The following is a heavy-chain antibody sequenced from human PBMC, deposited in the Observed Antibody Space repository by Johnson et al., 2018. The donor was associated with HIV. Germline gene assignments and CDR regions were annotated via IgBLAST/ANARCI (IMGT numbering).Heavy chain of an antibody. CDR1: GFTVSSNY. J-gene: IGHJ3*01. Sequence: MQLVESGGGLVQPGGSLRLSCAASGFTVSSNYMSWVRQAPGKGLEWVSNIRASGGGTYYEDSVTGRVIISRDNSKNTLYLHINSLIAEGTAVYYCAKGYSSSGYWVTPNDAFDLWGQGTMVTVSS. CDR3: AKGYSSSGYWVTPNDAFDL. D-gene: IGHD3-22*01. CDR2: IRASGGGT. V-gene: IGHV3-23*04.